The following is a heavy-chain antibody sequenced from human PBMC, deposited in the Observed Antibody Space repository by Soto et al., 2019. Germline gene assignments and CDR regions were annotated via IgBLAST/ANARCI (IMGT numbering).Heavy chain of an antibody. CDR1: GFVFSSYA. CDR3: AKTTDGWFSAFEI. V-gene: IGHV3-23*01. CDR2: ISGSGTTA. J-gene: IGHJ3*02. Sequence: SLRLSCAASGFVFSSYAMSWVRQAPGKGLEWVSAISGSGTTAYYADSVKGRFIFSRDNPKNTMYLQMNSLRAEDTAVYFCAKTTDGWFSAFEIWGQGTVVTVSS. D-gene: IGHD6-19*01.